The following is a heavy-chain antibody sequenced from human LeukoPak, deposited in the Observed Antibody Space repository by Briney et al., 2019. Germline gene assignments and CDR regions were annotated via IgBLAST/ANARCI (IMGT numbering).Heavy chain of an antibody. CDR2: INPNSGGT. J-gene: IGHJ4*02. CDR1: GYTFTCYY. D-gene: IGHD6-19*01. Sequence: ASVKVSCKASGYTFTCYYMHWVRQAPGQGLEWMGWINPNSGGTKYAQKFQGRVTMTRDTSISTAYMELSRLRSDDTAVYYCARAIAVAEDYWGQGTLVTVSS. V-gene: IGHV1-2*02. CDR3: ARAIAVAEDY.